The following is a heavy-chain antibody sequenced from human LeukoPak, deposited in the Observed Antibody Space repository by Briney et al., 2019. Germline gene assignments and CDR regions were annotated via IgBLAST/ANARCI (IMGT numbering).Heavy chain of an antibody. CDR1: GYTFTGYH. Sequence: ASVKVSFKSSGYTFTGYHIHWVRQPPGQGLEWMGLINPNKGGTNYAQKVQGRVTMTRDTSISTDYMEMSRLRSEDTAVYYCARDLGDYGGNPDAFDIWGQGTMVTVSS. J-gene: IGHJ3*02. D-gene: IGHD4-23*01. V-gene: IGHV1-2*02. CDR2: INPNKGGT. CDR3: ARDLGDYGGNPDAFDI.